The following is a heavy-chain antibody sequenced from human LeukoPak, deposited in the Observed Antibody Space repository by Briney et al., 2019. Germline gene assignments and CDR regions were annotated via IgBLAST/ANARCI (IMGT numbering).Heavy chain of an antibody. Sequence: SQTLSLTCTVSGGSISSGGYYWSWIRQHPGKGLEWIGYIYYSGSTYYNPSLKSRVTISVDTSKNQFSLKLSSVTAADTAVYYCARVEYYYDSSGYRAQVFDYWGQGTLVTVSS. V-gene: IGHV4-31*03. D-gene: IGHD3-22*01. J-gene: IGHJ4*02. CDR3: ARVEYYYDSSGYRAQVFDY. CDR1: GGSISSGGYY. CDR2: IYYSGST.